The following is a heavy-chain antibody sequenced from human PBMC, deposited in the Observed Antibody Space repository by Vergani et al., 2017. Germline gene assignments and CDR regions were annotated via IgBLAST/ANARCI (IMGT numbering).Heavy chain of an antibody. CDR2: ISGHGDRT. CDR1: GFTFSNYA. CDR3: AKDLGGCNSISCSYYMDV. J-gene: IGHJ6*03. V-gene: IGHV3-23*01. Sequence: EVHLLESGGGQVEAGGSLRLSCVASGFTFSNYAMSWVRQTSGKGLEWVSAISGHGDRTYYADSVKGRFTISRDNSKNTVYLQMNSLRVDDTAVYYCAKDLGGCNSISCSYYMDVWGKGTTVTV. D-gene: IGHD2/OR15-2a*01.